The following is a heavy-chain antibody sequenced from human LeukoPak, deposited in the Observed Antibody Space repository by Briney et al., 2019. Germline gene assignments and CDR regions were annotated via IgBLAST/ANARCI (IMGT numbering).Heavy chain of an antibody. D-gene: IGHD5-24*01. CDR1: GYSFSNYW. CDR2: IYPGDSDT. V-gene: IGHV5-51*01. J-gene: IGHJ4*02. Sequence: GESLKISCKGSGYSFSNYWIGWVRQMPGKGLEWMGNIYPGDSDTRINPSFQGQVTMSADKSITTAYLQWSSLKASDSAMYFCARRSGEDYNYFDYWGQGTLVTVSS. CDR3: ARRSGEDYNYFDY.